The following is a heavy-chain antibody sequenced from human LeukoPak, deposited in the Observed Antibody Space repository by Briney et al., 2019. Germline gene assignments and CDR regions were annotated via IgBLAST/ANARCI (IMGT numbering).Heavy chain of an antibody. CDR2: IYYSGST. Sequence: KTSETLSLTCTVSGGSISSGGYYWSWIRQHPGKGLEWIGYIYYSGSTYYNPSLKSRVTISVDTSKNQFSLKLSSVTAADTAVYYCARGEGSSWSGIWNWFDPWGQGTLVTVSS. D-gene: IGHD6-13*01. CDR3: ARGEGSSWSGIWNWFDP. CDR1: GGSISSGGYY. V-gene: IGHV4-31*03. J-gene: IGHJ5*02.